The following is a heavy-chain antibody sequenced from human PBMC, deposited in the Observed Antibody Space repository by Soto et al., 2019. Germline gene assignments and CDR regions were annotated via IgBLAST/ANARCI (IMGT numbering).Heavy chain of an antibody. V-gene: IGHV4-59*01. J-gene: IGHJ4*02. CDR3: ARVHMVVTARGVVHFDY. Sequence: PSETLSLTCTVSGGSISSYYWSWIRQPPGKGLEWIGYIYYSGSTNYNPSLKSRVTISVDTSKNQFSLKLSSVTAADTAVYYCARVHMVVTARGVVHFDYWGQGTLVTVSS. CDR2: IYYSGST. D-gene: IGHD2-21*02. CDR1: GGSISSYY.